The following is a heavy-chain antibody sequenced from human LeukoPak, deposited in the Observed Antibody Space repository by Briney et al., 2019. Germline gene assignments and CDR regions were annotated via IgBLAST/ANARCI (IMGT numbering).Heavy chain of an antibody. Sequence: PGGSLRLSCAASGFNFNYAWMSWVRRAPGKGLEWVGRIKSKTDGGTTDYGAPVKGRFTISRDDSKNTVYLQMNTLKTEDTAVYFCTTGFYGSERHWGQGTLVTVSS. D-gene: IGHD3-10*01. J-gene: IGHJ4*02. CDR3: TTGFYGSERH. CDR1: GFNFNYAW. V-gene: IGHV3-15*01. CDR2: IKSKTDGGTT.